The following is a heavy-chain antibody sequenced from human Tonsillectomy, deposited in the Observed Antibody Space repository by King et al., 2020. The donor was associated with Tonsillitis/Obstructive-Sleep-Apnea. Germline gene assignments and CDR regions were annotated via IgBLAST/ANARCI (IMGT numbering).Heavy chain of an antibody. CDR3: AKDGGLRPPYYYYYGLDV. Sequence: VQLVESGGGLVQPGGSLRLSCAASGFTFSSYAMSWVRQAPGKGLEWVSAISGSGGSTYYADSVKGRFTISRDNFKNTLYLQMNSLRAEDPDVYYCAKDGGLRPPYYYYYGLDVWGQGTTVTVSS. CDR2: ISGSGGST. CDR1: GFTFSSYA. D-gene: IGHD5-12*01. V-gene: IGHV3-23*04. J-gene: IGHJ6*02.